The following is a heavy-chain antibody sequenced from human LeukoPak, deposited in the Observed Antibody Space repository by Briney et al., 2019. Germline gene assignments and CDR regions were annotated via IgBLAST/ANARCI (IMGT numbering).Heavy chain of an antibody. V-gene: IGHV5-51*01. J-gene: IGHJ4*02. CDR1: GYRFSNSW. Sequence: GESLKISCKGSGYRFSNSWIAWVRQMPGKGLEWMGVIYAGDSDTRYSPSFQGQVTISADKSISAAYLQWSSLKASDSAMYYCARLLAAAGQGHVDSWGQGTLVTVSS. CDR3: ARLLAAAGQGHVDS. CDR2: IYAGDSDT. D-gene: IGHD6-13*01.